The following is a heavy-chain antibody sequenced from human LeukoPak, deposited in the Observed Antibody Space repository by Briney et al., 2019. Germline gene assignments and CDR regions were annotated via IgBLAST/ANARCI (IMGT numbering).Heavy chain of an antibody. V-gene: IGHV3-23*01. CDR2: ISGSASST. J-gene: IGHJ4*02. CDR1: GFTFSNYA. CDR3: ARRRDSGSLQHFDY. D-gene: IGHD1-26*01. Sequence: GGSPRLSCAASGFTFSNYAMSWVRQAPGKGLEWVSAISGSASSTYHADSVKGRFTISRDNAKTSLYLQMNSLRAEDTAVYYCARRRDSGSLQHFDYWGQGTLVTVSS.